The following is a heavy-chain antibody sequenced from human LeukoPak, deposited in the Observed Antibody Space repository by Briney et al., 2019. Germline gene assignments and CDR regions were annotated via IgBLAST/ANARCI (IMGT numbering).Heavy chain of an antibody. Sequence: GSLRLSCAASGFTFSSYAMTWVRQTPGKGLKWVSGISGSGGSTYYADAVKGRFTVSRDNSKNTLYVQLNSLRAEDTAIYYCAKVRREYCDSTSCYTSDYWGQGTLVTVSS. CDR3: AKVRREYCDSTSCYTSDY. CDR2: ISGSGGST. J-gene: IGHJ4*02. D-gene: IGHD2-2*02. V-gene: IGHV3-23*01. CDR1: GFTFSSYA.